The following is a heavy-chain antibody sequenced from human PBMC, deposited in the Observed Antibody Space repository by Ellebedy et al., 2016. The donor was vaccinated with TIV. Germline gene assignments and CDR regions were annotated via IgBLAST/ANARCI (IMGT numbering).Heavy chain of an antibody. V-gene: IGHV3-72*01. J-gene: IGHJ4*02. CDR3: ARRDRGPGNNYYFDS. CDR1: GFTFSAHY. Sequence: GESLKISXAASGFTFSAHYMDWVRQAPGKGLEWVGRARDKAHGYSTEYAASVNGRFTISRDDSKNSLFLQMNGLKTEDTAVYYCARRDRGPGNNYYFDSWGRGTLVTVSS. D-gene: IGHD1-1*01. CDR2: ARDKAHGYST.